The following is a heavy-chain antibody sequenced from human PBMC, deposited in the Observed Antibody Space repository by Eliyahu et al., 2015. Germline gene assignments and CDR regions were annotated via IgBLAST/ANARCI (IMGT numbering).Heavy chain of an antibody. D-gene: IGHD5-18*01. CDR3: ARDSDNGYSLFGIDV. CDR2: VSYDGSNT. J-gene: IGHJ6*01. Sequence: QAQLVESGGGVVQPGXSLRXSCXXSGFXFXPYGLPWVRQAPDKGLEWVAVVSYDGSNTYYADSVKGRFTISRDKTKNTLFLQMNSLRAEDTATYYCARDSDNGYSLFGIDVWGQGTTVIVSS. V-gene: IGHV3-30*03. CDR1: GFXFXPYG.